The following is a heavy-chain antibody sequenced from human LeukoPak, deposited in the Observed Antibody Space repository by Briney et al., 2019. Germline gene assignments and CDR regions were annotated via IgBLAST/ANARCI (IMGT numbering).Heavy chain of an antibody. CDR3: ARGCKSYDSTAGADY. Sequence: GASVKVSCKASGYTFTGYYIHWVRQAPGQGLEWMGWINPNSGVTHYAQEFQGRVTVTRDTTISTAYMELSSLRSDDTAVYYCARGCKSYDSTAGADYWGQGTLVTVSS. D-gene: IGHD3-22*01. J-gene: IGHJ4*02. CDR2: INPNSGVT. CDR1: GYTFTGYY. V-gene: IGHV1-2*02.